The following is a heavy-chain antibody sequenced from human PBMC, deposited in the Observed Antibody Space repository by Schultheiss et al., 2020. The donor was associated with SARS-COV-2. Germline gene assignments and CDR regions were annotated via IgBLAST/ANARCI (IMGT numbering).Heavy chain of an antibody. Sequence: GGSLRLSCAASGFTFSSYWMHWVRQAPGKGLEWVAVIWYDGSNKYYADSVKGRFTISRDNSKNTLYLQMNSLRAEDTAVYYCARDAYYYDSSGLNWFDPWGQGTLVTVSS. CDR2: IWYDGSNK. V-gene: IGHV3-33*08. J-gene: IGHJ5*02. CDR1: GFTFSSYW. D-gene: IGHD3-22*01. CDR3: ARDAYYYDSSGLNWFDP.